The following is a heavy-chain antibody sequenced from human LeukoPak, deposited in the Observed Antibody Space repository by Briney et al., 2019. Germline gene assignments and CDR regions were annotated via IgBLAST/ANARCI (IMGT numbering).Heavy chain of an antibody. CDR3: ARVLHYGDYYYYMDV. CDR1: GGTFSSYA. Sequence: ASVKVSCTASGGTFSSYAISWVRQAPGQGLEWMGGIIPIFGTANYAQKFQGRVTITADKSTSTAYMELSSLRSEDTAVYYCARVLHYGDYYYYMDVWGKGTTVTVSS. D-gene: IGHD4-17*01. V-gene: IGHV1-69*06. CDR2: IIPIFGTA. J-gene: IGHJ6*03.